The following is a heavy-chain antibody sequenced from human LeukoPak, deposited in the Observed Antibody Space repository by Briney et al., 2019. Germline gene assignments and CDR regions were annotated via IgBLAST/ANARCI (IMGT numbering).Heavy chain of an antibody. J-gene: IGHJ4*02. V-gene: IGHV1-8*01. Sequence: ASVKVSCKASGYTFTSYDINWVRQATGQGLEWMGWMNPNSGNTGYAQKFQGRVTMTRNTSISTAYMELSSLRSEDTAVYYCARARSRASTWYWDHWGQGTLVTVSS. D-gene: IGHD2-8*02. CDR2: MNPNSGNT. CDR3: ARARSRASTWYWDH. CDR1: GYTFTSYD.